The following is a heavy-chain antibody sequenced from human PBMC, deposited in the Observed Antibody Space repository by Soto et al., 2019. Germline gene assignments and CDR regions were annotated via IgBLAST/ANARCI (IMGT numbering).Heavy chain of an antibody. D-gene: IGHD5-12*01. Sequence: ASVKVSCKASGYTFTGYYMHWVRQAPGQGLEWMGWINPNSGGTNYAQKFQGRVTMTRDTSISTAYMELSRLRSDDTAAYYCARVEMATTTYYYYYYGMDVWGQGTTVTVSS. J-gene: IGHJ6*02. CDR1: GYTFTGYY. CDR3: ARVEMATTTYYYYYYGMDV. CDR2: INPNSGGT. V-gene: IGHV1-2*02.